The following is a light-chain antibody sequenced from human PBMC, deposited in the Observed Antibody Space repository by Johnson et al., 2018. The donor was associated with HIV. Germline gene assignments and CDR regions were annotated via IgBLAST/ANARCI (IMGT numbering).Light chain of an antibody. CDR3: GTWDSSLSAPGYV. J-gene: IGLJ1*01. Sequence: HSVLTQPPSVSAAPGQKVTISCSGSSSNIGNNYVSWYQQLPGTAPKLLIYDNNKRPSGIPDRFSGSKSDTSATLGITGLQTGDEADYYCGTWDSSLSAPGYVFGTGTKVTVL. V-gene: IGLV1-51*01. CDR2: DNN. CDR1: SSNIGNNY.